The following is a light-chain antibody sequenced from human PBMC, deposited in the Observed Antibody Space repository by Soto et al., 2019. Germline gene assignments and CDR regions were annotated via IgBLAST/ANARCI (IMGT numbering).Light chain of an antibody. CDR1: QSVLYSSNNKNY. J-gene: IGKJ1*01. CDR2: WAS. Sequence: DIVMTQFPDSLAVSLGERATSNCKSSQSVLYSSNNKNYLAWYQQKPGQPPKLLIYWASTRESGVPDRFSGSGSGTDFTLTISSLQAEDVALYFCQQYYSTPRTFGQGPKVEI. CDR3: QQYYSTPRT. V-gene: IGKV4-1*01.